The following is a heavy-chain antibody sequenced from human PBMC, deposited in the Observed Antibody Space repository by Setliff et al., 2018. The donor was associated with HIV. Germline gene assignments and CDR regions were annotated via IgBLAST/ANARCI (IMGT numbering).Heavy chain of an antibody. D-gene: IGHD6-25*01. V-gene: IGHV4-39*07. Sequence: SETLSLTCTVSGGSISSSSYYWGWVRQPPGRGLEWIGSMYYSGSTYYNPSLKSRVTISVDTSKNQFSLKLTSVTAADTAAYYCARYSPRGYTLTGPYWGQGTLVTVSS. CDR1: GGSISSSSYY. CDR3: ARYSPRGYTLTGPY. CDR2: MYYSGST. J-gene: IGHJ4*02.